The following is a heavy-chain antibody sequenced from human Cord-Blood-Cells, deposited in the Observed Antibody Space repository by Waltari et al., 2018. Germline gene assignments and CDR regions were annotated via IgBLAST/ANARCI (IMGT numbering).Heavy chain of an antibody. V-gene: IGHV1-69*01. D-gene: IGHD6-19*01. CDR2: IIPIFGTA. CDR1: GGTFSSYA. J-gene: IGHJ5*02. CDR3: ARDLSGWPLGRGWFDP. Sequence: QVQLVQSGAEVKKPGSSVKVSCKASGGTFSSYAISWVRTAPGQGLEWMGGIIPIFGTANYAKKFQGRVTITADESTSTAYMELSSLRSEDTAVYYCARDLSGWPLGRGWFDPWGQGTLVTVSS.